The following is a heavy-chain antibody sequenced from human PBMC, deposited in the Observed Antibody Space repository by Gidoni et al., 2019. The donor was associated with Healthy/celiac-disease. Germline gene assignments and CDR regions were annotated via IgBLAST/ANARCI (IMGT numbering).Heavy chain of an antibody. CDR3: ARRLEYFDY. D-gene: IGHD6-6*01. CDR1: GFTFSSYS. V-gene: IGHV3-48*04. Sequence: EVQLVESGGGLVQPGGSLRLSCAASGFTFSSYSMNWVRQAPGKGLEWVSYISSSSSTIYYADSVKGRFTISRDNAKNSLYLQMNSLRAEDTAVYYCARRLEYFDYWGQGTLVTVSS. CDR2: ISSSSSTI. J-gene: IGHJ4*02.